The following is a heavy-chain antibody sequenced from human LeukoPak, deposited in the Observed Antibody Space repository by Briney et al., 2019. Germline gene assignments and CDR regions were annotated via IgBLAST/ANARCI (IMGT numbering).Heavy chain of an antibody. CDR3: ARVAYYRVTADQITDAFDV. D-gene: IGHD2-21*02. V-gene: IGHV3-66*01. J-gene: IGHJ3*01. CDR2: LYSDGTT. CDR1: GFTVSSHY. Sequence: HPGGSLRLSCAASGFTVSSHYMNWVRQAPGKGLQWVSVLYSDGTTYYADSVKGRSTISRDNSRSTLYLQMNSLRAEDTAVYFCARVAYYRVTADQITDAFDVWAVGQRSPSLQ.